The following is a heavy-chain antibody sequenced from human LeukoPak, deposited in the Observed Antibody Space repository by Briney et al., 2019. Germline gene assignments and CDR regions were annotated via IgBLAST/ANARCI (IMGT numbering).Heavy chain of an antibody. V-gene: IGHV3-7*01. CDR3: AREWLRFFDY. CDR2: IKQDGSEQ. CDR1: GFTFSSSW. Sequence: GGSLRLSCSASGFTFSSSWMNWVRQAPGKGLEWVANIKQDGSEQYYVDSVKGRFTISRDNAKNSLYLQMNSLRAEDTAVYYCAREWLRFFDYWGQGTLVTVSP. D-gene: IGHD5-12*01. J-gene: IGHJ4*02.